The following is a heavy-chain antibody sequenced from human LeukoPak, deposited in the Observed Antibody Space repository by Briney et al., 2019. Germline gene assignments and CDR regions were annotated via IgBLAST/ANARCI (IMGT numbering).Heavy chain of an antibody. CDR2: ISGSGGSI. Sequence: AGSLTLSCAASGFTLCRYAMSWVRQAPGNGLEWVSGISGSGGSIYYADSVKGRFTISRDNSKNTLYLQMNSLRAEYTAVYYCAKDGYSSGWYEYYYYGMDGWGQATTVTDCS. D-gene: IGHD6-19*01. J-gene: IGHJ6*02. CDR3: AKDGYSSGWYEYYYYGMDG. V-gene: IGHV3-23*01. CDR1: GFTLCRYA.